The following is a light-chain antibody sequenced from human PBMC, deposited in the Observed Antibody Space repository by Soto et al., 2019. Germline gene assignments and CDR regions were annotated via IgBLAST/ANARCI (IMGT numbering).Light chain of an antibody. CDR3: QQRSNWPPYT. Sequence: EIVLTQSPATLSLSPGERATLSCRASQSVSSYLAWYQQTPGQAPRLLIYDASNRATGIPARFSGSGSGTVFTLTISSREPEDLAVYYCQQRSNWPPYTFGQGTKLEIK. V-gene: IGKV3-11*01. J-gene: IGKJ2*01. CDR2: DAS. CDR1: QSVSSY.